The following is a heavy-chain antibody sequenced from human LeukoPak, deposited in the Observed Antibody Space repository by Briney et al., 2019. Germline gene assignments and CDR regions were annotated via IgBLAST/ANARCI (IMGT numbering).Heavy chain of an antibody. CDR1: GFTFTDYY. CDR3: ARSPDVVETWFDL. D-gene: IGHD2-21*01. CDR2: LSTSTTFI. J-gene: IGHJ5*02. V-gene: IGHV3-11*03. Sequence: GGSLGLSCAASGFTFTDYYMSWIRQAPGKGLEWVSYLSTSTTFINYADSVRGRFTISRDNAKNSLYLQMNSLRAEDTAVYYCARSPDVVETWFDLWGQGTLVTVSS.